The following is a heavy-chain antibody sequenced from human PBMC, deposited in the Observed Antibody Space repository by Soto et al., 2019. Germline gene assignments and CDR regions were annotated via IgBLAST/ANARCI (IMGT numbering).Heavy chain of an antibody. J-gene: IGHJ6*02. CDR2: IGGSSNNT. V-gene: IGHV3-23*01. CDR1: GFTLSTYA. Sequence: EVQLLESGGGLVQPGGSLRLSCAASGFTLSTYAMSWVRQAPGKGLEWVSAIGGSSNNTYYADSVKGRFAISRDNSKNTLYLQMNSLRAEDTAVYYCAKSPHYYYHFMDVWGQGTTVIVSS. CDR3: AKSPHYYYHFMDV.